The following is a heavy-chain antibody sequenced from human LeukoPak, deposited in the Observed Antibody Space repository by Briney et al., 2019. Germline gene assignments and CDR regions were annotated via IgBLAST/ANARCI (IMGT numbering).Heavy chain of an antibody. CDR3: AREEWELGGPRGMDV. V-gene: IGHV3-21*01. J-gene: IGHJ6*02. Sequence: GGSLRLSCAASGFTFSSYAMSWVRQAPGQGLEWVSSISSSSSYIYYADSVKGRFTISRDNAKNSLYLQMNSLRAEDTAVYYCAREEWELGGPRGMDVWGQGTTVTVSS. CDR2: ISSSSSYI. CDR1: GFTFSSYA. D-gene: IGHD1-26*01.